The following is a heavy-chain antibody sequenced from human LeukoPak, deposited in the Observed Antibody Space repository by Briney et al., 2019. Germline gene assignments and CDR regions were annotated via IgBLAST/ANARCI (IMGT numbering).Heavy chain of an antibody. CDR3: ARVGVAVAGQGNWFDP. Sequence: ASVKVSCKASGYTFTGYYMHWVRQAPGQGLEWMGWINPNSGGTNYAQKFQGRVTMTRDTSISTAYLELSRLRCDDTAVYYCARVGVAVAGQGNWFDPWGQGTLVTVSS. CDR2: INPNSGGT. D-gene: IGHD6-19*01. V-gene: IGHV1-2*02. J-gene: IGHJ5*02. CDR1: GYTFTGYY.